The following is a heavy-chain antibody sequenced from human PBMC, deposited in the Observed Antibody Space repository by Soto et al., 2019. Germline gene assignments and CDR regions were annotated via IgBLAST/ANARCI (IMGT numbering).Heavy chain of an antibody. D-gene: IGHD2-15*01. V-gene: IGHV4-61*01. Sequence: SETLSVTCIFSVGSVSSGTYYWSWIRQPPGKGPAWIGYIYYSGSTNYNPSLKSRVTISVDTSKNQFSLKLSSVTAAETAVYYCAREDIVVVVAATHRRFYHHGMDVWGQGTTVTVS. CDR2: IYYSGST. CDR3: AREDIVVVVAATHRRFYHHGMDV. J-gene: IGHJ6*02. CDR1: VGSVSSGTYY.